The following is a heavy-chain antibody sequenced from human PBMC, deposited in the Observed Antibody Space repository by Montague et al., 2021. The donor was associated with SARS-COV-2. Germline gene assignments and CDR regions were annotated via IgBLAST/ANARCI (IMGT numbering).Heavy chain of an antibody. V-gene: IGHV6-1*01. J-gene: IGHJ4*02. CDR2: TYYRSKWYY. CDR1: GDSVSSNTAA. D-gene: IGHD1-1*01. CDR3: AREPRYSLNCSFDY. Sequence: CAISGDSVSSNTAAWNWIRQSPSRGLEWLGRTYYRSKWYYDYAVSAKSRMTIGPDTSKNQFSLHLSSVTPEDRAVYYCAREPRYSLNCSFDYWGQGTLVTVSS.